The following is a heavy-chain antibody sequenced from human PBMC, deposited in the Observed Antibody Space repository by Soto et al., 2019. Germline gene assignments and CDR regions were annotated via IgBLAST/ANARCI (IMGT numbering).Heavy chain of an antibody. CDR3: ARDSTIFGVPIINF. CDR1: GYTNPIHR. CDR2: ISAYNGNT. D-gene: IGHD3-3*01. Sequence: VSLILYRQTSGYTNPIHRISWVRKENGQGLEWMGWISAYNGNTNYAQKLQGRVTMTTDTSTSTAYMELRSLRSDGTAVDFCARDSTIFGVPIINFCGQGTWVT. J-gene: IGHJ4*02. V-gene: IGHV1-18*04.